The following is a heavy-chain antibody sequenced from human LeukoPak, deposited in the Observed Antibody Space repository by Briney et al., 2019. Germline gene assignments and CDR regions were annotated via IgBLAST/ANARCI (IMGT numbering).Heavy chain of an antibody. CDR3: ARDTRCSSPSCPDAFDI. V-gene: IGHV1-18*01. J-gene: IGHJ3*02. CDR2: ISAYNGNT. Sequence: ASVKVSCKASGYTFTSYGISWVRQAPGQGLEWMGWISAYNGNTNYAQKFQGRVTMTRDTSISTAYMELSKLRFDDTAVFYCARDTRCSSPSCPDAFDIWGQGTMVTVSS. CDR1: GYTFTSYG. D-gene: IGHD2-2*01.